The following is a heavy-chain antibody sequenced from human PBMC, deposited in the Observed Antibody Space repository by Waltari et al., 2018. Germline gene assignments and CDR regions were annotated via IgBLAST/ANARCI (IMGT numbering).Heavy chain of an antibody. D-gene: IGHD3-22*01. Sequence: QVQLVESGGGVVQPGRSLRLSCAASGFTFSSYAMHWVRQAPGKGLEWVAVISYDGSNKYYADSVKGRFTISRDNSKNTLYLQMNSLRAEDTAVYYCAREPYYDSSGYQLTNWGQGTLVTVSS. J-gene: IGHJ4*02. CDR3: AREPYYDSSGYQLTN. CDR1: GFTFSSYA. V-gene: IGHV3-30-3*01. CDR2: ISYDGSNK.